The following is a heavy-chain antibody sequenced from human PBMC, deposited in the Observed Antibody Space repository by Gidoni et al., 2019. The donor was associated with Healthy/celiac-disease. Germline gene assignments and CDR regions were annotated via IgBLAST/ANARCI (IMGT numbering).Heavy chain of an antibody. J-gene: IGHJ4*02. CDR3: AKVAFGGVIVSTLDY. CDR1: GFTFSSYG. Sequence: QVQLVESGGGVVQPGRSLRLPCAASGFTFSSYGMHWLRQAPGKGLEWVAVISYDGSNKYYADSVKGRFTISRDNSKNTLYLQMNSLRAEDTAVYYCAKVAFGGVIVSTLDYWGQGTLVTVSS. D-gene: IGHD3-16*02. V-gene: IGHV3-30*18. CDR2: ISYDGSNK.